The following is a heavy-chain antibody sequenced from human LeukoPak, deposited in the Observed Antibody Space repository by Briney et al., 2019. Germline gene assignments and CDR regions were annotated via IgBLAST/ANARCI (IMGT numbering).Heavy chain of an antibody. Sequence: GGSLRLSCAASGFTFSNAWMSSVRQAPGKELEWVGRIKSKTDGGTTDYAAPVKGRFTISRDDSKNTLYLQMNSLKTEDTAVYYCTTDSSYRSTMVRGVIIKMKDLDYWGQGTLVTVSS. CDR1: GFTFSNAW. CDR3: TTDSSYRSTMVRGVIIKMKDLDY. V-gene: IGHV3-15*01. CDR2: IKSKTDGGTT. J-gene: IGHJ4*02. D-gene: IGHD3-10*01.